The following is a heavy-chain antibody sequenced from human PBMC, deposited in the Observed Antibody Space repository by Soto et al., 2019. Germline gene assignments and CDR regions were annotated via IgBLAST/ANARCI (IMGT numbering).Heavy chain of an antibody. Sequence: QITLKESGPTLVQPTQTLTLTCTFSGFSLTTRGMSVGWIRQPPGKALEWLALIYWDDDERYSPSLKSRLTITKDTSKNRVVLTLTNVDPVDTATYYCAHGGGFFERDWFDPWGQGIPVTVSS. CDR1: GFSLTTRGMS. CDR3: AHGGGFFERDWFDP. V-gene: IGHV2-5*02. J-gene: IGHJ5*02. CDR2: IYWDDDE. D-gene: IGHD2-15*01.